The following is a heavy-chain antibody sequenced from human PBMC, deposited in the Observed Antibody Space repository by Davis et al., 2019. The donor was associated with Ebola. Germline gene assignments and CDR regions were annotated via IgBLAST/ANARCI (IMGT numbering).Heavy chain of an antibody. V-gene: IGHV3-48*02. D-gene: IGHD3-3*01. CDR2: ISSSSSTI. CDR1: GFTFSSYS. CDR3: ARDLYTIFGVVHYYYYGMDV. J-gene: IGHJ6*02. Sequence: GESLKISCAASGFTFSSYSMNWVRQAPGKGLEWVSYISSSSSTIYYADSVKGRFTISRDNAKNSLYLQMNSLRDEDTAVYYCARDLYTIFGVVHYYYYGMDVWGQGTTVTVSS.